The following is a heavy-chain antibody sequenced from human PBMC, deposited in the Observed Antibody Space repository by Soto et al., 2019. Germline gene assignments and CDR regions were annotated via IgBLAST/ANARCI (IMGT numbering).Heavy chain of an antibody. Sequence: AVKVPCKASGGTFSSYAISWVRQAPGQGLEWMGGIIPIFGTANYAQKFQGRVTITADKSTSTAYMELSSLRSEDTAVYYCAIAYYYDSSGYFPFDYWGQGTLVTVSS. D-gene: IGHD3-22*01. J-gene: IGHJ4*02. V-gene: IGHV1-69*06. CDR3: AIAYYYDSSGYFPFDY. CDR1: GGTFSSYA. CDR2: IIPIFGTA.